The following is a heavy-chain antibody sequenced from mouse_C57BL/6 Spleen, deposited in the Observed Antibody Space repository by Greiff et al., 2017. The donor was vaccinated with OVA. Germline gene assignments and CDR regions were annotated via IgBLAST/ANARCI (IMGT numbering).Heavy chain of an antibody. J-gene: IGHJ2*01. V-gene: IGHV1-76*01. D-gene: IGHD4-1*01. CDR1: GYTFTDYY. CDR3: ARESNWAYFDY. CDR2: IYPGSGNT. Sequence: QVQLKESGAELVRPGASVKLSCKASGYTFTDYYINWVKQRPGQGLEWIARIYPGSGNTYYNEKFKGKATLTAEKSSSTAYMQLSSLTSEDSAVYFCARESNWAYFDYWGQGTTLTVSS.